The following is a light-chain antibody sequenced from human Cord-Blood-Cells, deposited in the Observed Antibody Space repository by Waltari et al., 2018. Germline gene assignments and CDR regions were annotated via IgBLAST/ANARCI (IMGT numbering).Light chain of an antibody. J-gene: IGKJ2*01. V-gene: IGKV4-1*01. CDR2: WAS. CDR3: QQYYSTPYT. Sequence: DIVMTQSPDSLAVYLGGRATLNCKSSQSVLYSSNNKNYLAWYQQKPGQPPKLLIYWASTRESGVPDRFSGSGSGTDFTLTISSLQAEDVAVYYCQQYYSTPYTFGQGTKLEIK. CDR1: QSVLYSSNNKNY.